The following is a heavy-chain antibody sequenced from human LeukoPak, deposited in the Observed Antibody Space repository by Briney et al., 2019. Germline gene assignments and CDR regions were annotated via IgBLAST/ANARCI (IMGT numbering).Heavy chain of an antibody. J-gene: IGHJ4*02. CDR1: GFTFNSFS. V-gene: IGHV3-48*02. CDR3: TRTLQSVRDGYKSFDS. CDR2: ISSISTII. D-gene: IGHD5-24*01. Sequence: GGSLRLSCAASGFTFNSFSMNWVRQAPGKGLEWVSYISSISTIIYYAGSVKGRFTISRDNAKNSLYLQMNSLRDEDTAVYYCTRTLQSVRDGYKSFDSWGQGTLVTVSS.